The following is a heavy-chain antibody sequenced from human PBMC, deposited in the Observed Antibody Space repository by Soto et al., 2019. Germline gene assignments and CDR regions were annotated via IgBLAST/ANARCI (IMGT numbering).Heavy chain of an antibody. V-gene: IGHV3-30-3*01. CDR2: ISYDGSNK. J-gene: IGHJ4*02. CDR1: GFTFSSYA. Sequence: GGSLRLSCAASGFTFSSYAMHWVRQAPGKGLEWVAVISYDGSNKYYADSVKGRFTISRGNSKNTLYLQMNSLRAEDTAVHYCARDRLRYFDWLLDFDYWGQGTLVTVSS. CDR3: ARDRLRYFDWLLDFDY. D-gene: IGHD3-9*01.